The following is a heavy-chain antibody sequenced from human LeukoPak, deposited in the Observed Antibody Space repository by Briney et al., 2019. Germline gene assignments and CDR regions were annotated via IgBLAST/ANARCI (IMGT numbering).Heavy chain of an antibody. V-gene: IGHV3-23*01. D-gene: IGHD3-3*01. CDR1: GFTFTSYA. Sequence: GGSLRLSCAASGFTFTSYAMSWVRQAPGKGLEWVSAISGSGGSTYYADSVKGRFTISRDNSKNTLYLQMNSLRAEDTAVYYCARITLFGIIFDSWGQGTLVTVSS. J-gene: IGHJ4*02. CDR2: ISGSGGST. CDR3: ARITLFGIIFDS.